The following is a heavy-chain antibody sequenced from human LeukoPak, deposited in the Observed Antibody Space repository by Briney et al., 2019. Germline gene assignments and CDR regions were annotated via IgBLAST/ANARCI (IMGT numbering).Heavy chain of an antibody. Sequence: SETLSLTCTVSGGSISSSGYYWGWVRQPPGKGLEWIGEIYHSGSTYYNPSLKSRVTISVDTSKNQFSLKLSSVTAADTAVYYCARDRTFKDSEDYWGQGTLVTVSS. CDR3: ARDRTFKDSEDY. D-gene: IGHD1-26*01. J-gene: IGHJ4*02. CDR2: IYHSGST. CDR1: GGSISSSGYY. V-gene: IGHV4-39*07.